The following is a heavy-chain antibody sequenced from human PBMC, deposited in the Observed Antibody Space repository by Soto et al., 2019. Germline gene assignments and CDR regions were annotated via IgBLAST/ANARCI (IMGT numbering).Heavy chain of an antibody. CDR2: INHGGST. Sequence: PSETLSLTCGVYGGSFSGHYWSWIRQPPGKGLEWIGEINHGGSTNYNPSLKSRVTLSIDTSKNQFSLKLYSVTAADTAVYYCARGRAVAGCLDYWGQGTLVTVSS. CDR1: GGSFSGHY. V-gene: IGHV4-34*01. D-gene: IGHD6-19*01. CDR3: ARGRAVAGCLDY. J-gene: IGHJ4*02.